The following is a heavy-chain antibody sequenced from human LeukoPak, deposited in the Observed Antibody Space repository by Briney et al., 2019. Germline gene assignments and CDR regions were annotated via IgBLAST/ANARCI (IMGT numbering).Heavy chain of an antibody. V-gene: IGHV1-18*01. CDR3: ARPSTPTYYYDSSGYSD. J-gene: IGHJ4*02. CDR1: GYTFTSYG. Sequence: GASVKVSCKASGYTFTSYGISWVRQAPGQGLEWMGWISAYNGNTNYAQRLQGRVTMTTDTSTSTGYMELRSLRSDDTAMYYCARPSTPTYYYDSSGYSDWGQGTLVTVSS. D-gene: IGHD3-22*01. CDR2: ISAYNGNT.